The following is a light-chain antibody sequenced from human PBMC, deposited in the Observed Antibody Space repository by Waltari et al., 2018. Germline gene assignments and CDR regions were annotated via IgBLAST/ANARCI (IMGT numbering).Light chain of an antibody. CDR2: AAS. CDR3: QQSYSTPRT. CDR1: QRISTY. V-gene: IGKV1-39*01. J-gene: IGKJ1*01. Sequence: DIQMTQSPSSLSASVGDRVTITCRASQRISTYLNWYQHKPGKAPNLLIYAASTLQSGVPSRFSGSGSGSDFTLTISRLQPEDFATYYCQQSYSTPRTFGQGTKVEI.